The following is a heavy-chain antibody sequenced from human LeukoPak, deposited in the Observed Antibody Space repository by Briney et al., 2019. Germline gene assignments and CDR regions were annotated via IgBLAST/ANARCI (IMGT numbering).Heavy chain of an antibody. Sequence: PSETLSLTCAVYGGSFSGYYWSWIRQPPGKGLEWIGEINHSGSTNYNASLKSRVTISVDTSKYQFSLRLSSVTAADTAVYYCAPRGDIEHSYGYGKWFDPWGQGTRVTVSS. CDR1: GGSFSGYY. CDR3: APRGDIEHSYGYGKWFDP. CDR2: INHSGST. V-gene: IGHV4-34*01. D-gene: IGHD5-18*01. J-gene: IGHJ5*02.